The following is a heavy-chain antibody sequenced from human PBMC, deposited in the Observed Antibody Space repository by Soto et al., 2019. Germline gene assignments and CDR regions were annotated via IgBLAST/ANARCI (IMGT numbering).Heavy chain of an antibody. Sequence: TGGSLRLSCAASGFTFDDCGMSWVRQAPGKGLEWVSGINWNGGSTGYADSVKGRFTISRDNAKNSLYLQMNSLRAEDTALYYCARDIGGGVSHAFDIWGQGTMVTVSS. J-gene: IGHJ3*02. CDR2: INWNGGST. D-gene: IGHD3-16*01. CDR3: ARDIGGGVSHAFDI. CDR1: GFTFDDCG. V-gene: IGHV3-20*04.